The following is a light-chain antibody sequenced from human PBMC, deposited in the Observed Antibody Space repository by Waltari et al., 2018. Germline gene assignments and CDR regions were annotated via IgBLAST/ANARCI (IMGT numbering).Light chain of an antibody. CDR1: QSISSW. J-gene: IGKJ2*01. Sequence: DIQMTQSPSTLSASVGDRVTITCRASQSISSWLAWYQQKPGKAPKLLIYKASSLESGVPSRFSGSGSWTEFTLTISSLQPDDFATYYCQQYNSYSLYTFGQVTKLEIK. CDR3: QQYNSYSLYT. CDR2: KAS. V-gene: IGKV1-5*03.